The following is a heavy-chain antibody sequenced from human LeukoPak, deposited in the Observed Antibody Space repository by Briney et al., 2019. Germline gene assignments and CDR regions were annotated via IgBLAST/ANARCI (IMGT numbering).Heavy chain of an antibody. Sequence: GASVKVSCKASGYTFTSYGISWVRQAPGQGLEWMGWISAYNGNTNYAQKLQGRVAMTTDTSTSTAYMELRSLRPDDTAVYYCARDDYYDSSGYSPYNWFDPWGQGTLVTVSS. CDR1: GYTFTSYG. D-gene: IGHD3-22*01. CDR2: ISAYNGNT. CDR3: ARDDYYDSSGYSPYNWFDP. V-gene: IGHV1-18*01. J-gene: IGHJ5*02.